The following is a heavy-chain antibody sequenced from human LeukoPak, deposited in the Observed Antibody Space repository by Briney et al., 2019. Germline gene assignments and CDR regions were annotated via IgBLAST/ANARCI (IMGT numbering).Heavy chain of an antibody. Sequence: GGSLRLSCAVSGFSVNDNYMSWVRQAPGKGLQWVSVMFPDGRTYYADSVKGRFTISRDLARNTLLLQMHSLRADDTAVHYCARTSPVYGDYDYWGQGTLVTVSS. CDR2: MFPDGRT. CDR1: GFSVNDNY. D-gene: IGHD4-17*01. J-gene: IGHJ4*02. CDR3: ARTSPVYGDYDY. V-gene: IGHV3-53*01.